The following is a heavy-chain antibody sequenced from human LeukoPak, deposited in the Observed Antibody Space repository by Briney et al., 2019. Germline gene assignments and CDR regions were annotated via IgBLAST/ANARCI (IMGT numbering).Heavy chain of an antibody. CDR2: IHYSGNS. J-gene: IGHJ4*02. V-gene: IGHV4-59*08. CDR3: ARLRYDSSGYWTDY. CDR1: GDSISGFY. Sequence: SETLSLTCSVSGDSISGFYWNWIRQSPGKGLEWIGNIHYSGNSNYNPSLKSRVTISIDTSRKQFFLKLSSVTAADTAVYYCARLRYDSSGYWTDYWGQGTLVTVSS. D-gene: IGHD3-22*01.